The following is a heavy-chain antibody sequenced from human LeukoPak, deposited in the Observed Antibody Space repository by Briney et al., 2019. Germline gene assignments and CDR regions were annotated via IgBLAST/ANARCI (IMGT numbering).Heavy chain of an antibody. CDR1: GYTFTGYY. J-gene: IGHJ6*02. Sequence: EASVKVSCKASGYTFTGYYMHWVRQAPGQGLEWMGWINTNTGNPTYAQGFTGRFVFSLDTSVSTAYLQISSLKAEDTAVYYCARGGGDDDSSGSLWGQGTTVTVSS. D-gene: IGHD3-22*01. CDR2: INTNTGNP. CDR3: ARGGGDDDSSGSL. V-gene: IGHV7-4-1*02.